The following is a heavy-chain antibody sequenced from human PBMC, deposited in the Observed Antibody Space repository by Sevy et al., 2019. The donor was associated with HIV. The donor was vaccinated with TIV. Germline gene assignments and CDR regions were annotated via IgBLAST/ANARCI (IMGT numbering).Heavy chain of an antibody. Sequence: EGSLRLSCAASGFTFSSYAMHWVRQAPGKGLEWVAVISYDGSNKYYADSVKGRFTISRDNSKNTLYLQMNSLRAEDTAVYYCARVNQMVRGVSYYYYYGMDVWGQGTTVTVSS. CDR1: GFTFSSYA. V-gene: IGHV3-30*04. J-gene: IGHJ6*02. CDR3: ARVNQMVRGVSYYYYYGMDV. CDR2: ISYDGSNK. D-gene: IGHD3-10*01.